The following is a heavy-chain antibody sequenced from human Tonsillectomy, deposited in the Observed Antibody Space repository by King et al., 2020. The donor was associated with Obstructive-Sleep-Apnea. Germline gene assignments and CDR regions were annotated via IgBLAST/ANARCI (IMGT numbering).Heavy chain of an antibody. CDR1: GYTFTSYW. D-gene: IGHD5-24*01. J-gene: IGHJ4*02. V-gene: IGHV5-51*01. Sequence: QLVQSGAEVKKPGESLKISCKGSGYTFTSYWLGWVRQMPGKGLEWMGIIHPGDSDTRYSPSFQGQVTFSADKSISTAYLQWSSLRASDTAMYYCARRSFVEMAYSGWEYWGQGTLVTVSS. CDR3: ARRSFVEMAYSGWEY. CDR2: IHPGDSDT.